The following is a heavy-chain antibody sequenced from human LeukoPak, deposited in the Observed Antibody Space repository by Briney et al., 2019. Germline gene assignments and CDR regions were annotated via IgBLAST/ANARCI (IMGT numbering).Heavy chain of an antibody. CDR3: ARVGSGSSYNGAFDI. Sequence: GASVKVSCKASGYTFTGYYIHWVRRAPGQGLEWMGWINPNSGGTNYAQNFQGRVTMSRDTSTNTAYMELNRLTSDDTAMYYCARVGSGSSYNGAFDIWGQGTVVTVSS. CDR2: INPNSGGT. CDR1: GYTFTGYY. D-gene: IGHD3-10*01. J-gene: IGHJ3*02. V-gene: IGHV1-2*02.